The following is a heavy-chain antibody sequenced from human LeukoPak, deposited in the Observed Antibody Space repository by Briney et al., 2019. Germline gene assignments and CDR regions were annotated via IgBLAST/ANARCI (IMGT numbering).Heavy chain of an antibody. J-gene: IGHJ4*02. CDR1: GFTFNKAW. CDR3: TTSGTPFEY. V-gene: IGHV3-15*01. D-gene: IGHD3-10*01. Sequence: GGSLRLSCAASGFTFNKAWMSWVRLAPGKGLEWVGRIKNKGDGGTTDYAAPVKGRFTVSRDDSKGTLYLQMNSLKTEDTAVYYCTTSGTPFEYWGQGTLVTVSS. CDR2: IKNKGDGGTT.